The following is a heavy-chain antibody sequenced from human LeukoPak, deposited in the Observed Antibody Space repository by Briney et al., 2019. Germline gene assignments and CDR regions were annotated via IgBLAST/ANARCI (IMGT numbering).Heavy chain of an antibody. CDR2: IYHSGST. V-gene: IGHV4-38-2*02. J-gene: IGHJ4*02. Sequence: SETLSLTCTVSGYSISSGYYWGWIRQPPGKGLEWIGSIYHSGSTYYNPSLKSRVTISLDTSKNQFSLKLSSVTAADTAVYYCASNTATVFDNWGQGALVTVSS. CDR1: GYSISSGYY. D-gene: IGHD2-21*02. CDR3: ASNTATVFDN.